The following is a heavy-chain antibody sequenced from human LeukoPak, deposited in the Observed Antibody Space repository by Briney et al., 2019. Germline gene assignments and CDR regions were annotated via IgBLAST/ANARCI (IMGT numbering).Heavy chain of an antibody. Sequence: GESLKISCKSSGYSFTSYWIGWVRQMPEKGLEWMGIIYPGDSDIRYSPSFRGQVTISTDKSTSTAYLQWSSLKASDTAMYYCARHRGSYSYDDWGQGTLVTVSS. V-gene: IGHV5-51*01. CDR3: ARHRGSYSYDD. CDR2: IYPGDSDI. J-gene: IGHJ4*02. CDR1: GYSFTSYW. D-gene: IGHD1-26*01.